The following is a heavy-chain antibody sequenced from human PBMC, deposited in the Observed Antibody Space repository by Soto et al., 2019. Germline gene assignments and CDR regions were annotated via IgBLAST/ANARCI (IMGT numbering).Heavy chain of an antibody. CDR2: IWYDGSNK. D-gene: IGHD6-19*01. Sequence: GGSLRLSCAASGSTFSSYGMHWVRQAPGKGLEWVAVIWYDGSNKYYADSVKGRFTISRDNSKNTLYLQMNSLRAEDTAVYYCARDQRGFLFGYSSGWSSFDYWGQGTLVTVSS. J-gene: IGHJ4*02. CDR3: ARDQRGFLFGYSSGWSSFDY. CDR1: GSTFSSYG. V-gene: IGHV3-33*01.